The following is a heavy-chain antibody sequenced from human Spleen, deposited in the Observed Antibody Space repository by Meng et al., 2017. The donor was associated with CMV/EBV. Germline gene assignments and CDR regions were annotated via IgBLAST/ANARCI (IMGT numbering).Heavy chain of an antibody. J-gene: IGHJ2*01. Sequence: GGSLRLSCATSGFTFSSYWMNWVRQAPGKGLEWVANIKQDGSEKYYVDSVKGRFTISRDNAKNSLYLQMNSLRAEDTSVYYCARERGIVVDFDLWGRGTLVTVSS. CDR3: ARERGIVVDFDL. V-gene: IGHV3-7*01. CDR2: IKQDGSEK. CDR1: GFTFSSYW. D-gene: IGHD3-16*02.